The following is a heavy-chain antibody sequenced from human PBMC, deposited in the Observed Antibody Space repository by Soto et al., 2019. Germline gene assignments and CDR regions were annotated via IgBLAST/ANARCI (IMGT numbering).Heavy chain of an antibody. J-gene: IGHJ6*02. Sequence: QVQLVQSGAEVKKPGASVKVSCKASGYIFFGSYIHWVRQAPGQGLEWMGWINPNNGGTGSAQKFQGRITMTGDTSISTAYMELSTLRSDDTGVYYCARGGRSLHGNYHFGMDVWGQGTTVTVSS. CDR3: ARGGRSLHGNYHFGMDV. CDR1: GYIFFGSY. V-gene: IGHV1-2*02. CDR2: INPNNGGT.